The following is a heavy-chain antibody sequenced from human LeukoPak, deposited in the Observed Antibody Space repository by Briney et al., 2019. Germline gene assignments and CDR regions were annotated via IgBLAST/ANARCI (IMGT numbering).Heavy chain of an antibody. Sequence: GGSLRLSCAASGFTFSSYSMNWVRQAPGKGLEWVSSISSSSSYMYYADSVKGRFTISRDNAKNSLYLQMNSLRAEDTAVYYCARFYIGSGGFDYWGQGTLVTVSS. V-gene: IGHV3-21*01. J-gene: IGHJ4*02. D-gene: IGHD3-10*01. CDR2: ISSSSSYM. CDR1: GFTFSSYS. CDR3: ARFYIGSGGFDY.